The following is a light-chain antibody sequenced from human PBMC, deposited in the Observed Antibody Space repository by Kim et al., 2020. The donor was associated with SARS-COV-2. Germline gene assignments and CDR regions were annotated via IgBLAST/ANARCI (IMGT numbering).Light chain of an antibody. J-gene: IGKJ1*01. CDR2: GAS. CDR3: QQYNNRPRT. V-gene: IGKV3-15*01. Sequence: VAPWERAALSCSASQRISSNVAWYPQQPGQAPRLLIYGASTRAAGIAARFSGSGSGTEFPLIISRLQSEDSADYYCQQYNNRPRTFGQGTKVDIK. CDR1: QRISSN.